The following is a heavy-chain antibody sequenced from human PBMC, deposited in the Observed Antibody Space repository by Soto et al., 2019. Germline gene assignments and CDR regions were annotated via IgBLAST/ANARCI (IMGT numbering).Heavy chain of an antibody. CDR3: ARHRRLDSSSYFDY. D-gene: IGHD6-6*01. Sequence: SETLSLTCTVSGASISTGGHYWSWIRQHPGKGLEWIGYIYYSGSTNYNPSLKSRVTISVDTSKNQFSLKLSSVTAADTAVYYCARHRRLDSSSYFDYWGQGTLVTVS. J-gene: IGHJ4*02. V-gene: IGHV4-61*08. CDR1: GASISTGGHY. CDR2: IYYSGST.